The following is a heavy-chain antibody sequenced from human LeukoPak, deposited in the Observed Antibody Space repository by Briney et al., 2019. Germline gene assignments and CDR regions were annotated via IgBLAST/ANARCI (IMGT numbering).Heavy chain of an antibody. D-gene: IGHD3-22*01. CDR3: ARGMFYDSSGYMYYFDY. Sequence: GRSLRLSCAASGFTFSSYGMHWVRPAPGKGLEWVAVISYDGSNKYYADSVQGRFTISRDNSKNTLYLKMNSLRAEDTVVYYCARGMFYDSSGYMYYFDYWGQGTLVTVSS. J-gene: IGHJ4*02. V-gene: IGHV3-30*03. CDR2: ISYDGSNK. CDR1: GFTFSSYG.